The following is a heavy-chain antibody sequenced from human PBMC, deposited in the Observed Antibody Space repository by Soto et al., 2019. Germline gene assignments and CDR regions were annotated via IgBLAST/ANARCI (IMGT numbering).Heavy chain of an antibody. Sequence: QLQLQESGPGLVKPSETLSLTCTVSGGSISSSSYYWGWIRQPPGKGLEWIGRIYYSGSTYYNPSLKTPLTIPVDPSKNQVSLKLGSVTAADTAVYYCAALWGQDWGQGTLVTVSS. V-gene: IGHV4-39*01. CDR3: AALWGQD. CDR1: GGSISSSSYY. CDR2: IYYSGST. J-gene: IGHJ4*02. D-gene: IGHD3-10*01.